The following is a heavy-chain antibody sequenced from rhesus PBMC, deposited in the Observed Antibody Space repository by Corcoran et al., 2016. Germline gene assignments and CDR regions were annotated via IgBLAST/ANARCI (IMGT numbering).Heavy chain of an antibody. Sequence: QVQLQESGPGLVKPSETLSLTCAVSGGSISDDYYWSWTRQPPGKGLEWIGDIYGSGGGTNYNPSLKNRVTISIDTSKNQFSLKLSSVTAADTAVYYCARRTDSSGWYWYFDYWGQGVLVTVSS. CDR3: ARRTDSSGWYWYFDY. V-gene: IGHV4-106*01. CDR2: IYGSGGGT. CDR1: GGSISDDYY. J-gene: IGHJ4*01. D-gene: IGHD6-31*01.